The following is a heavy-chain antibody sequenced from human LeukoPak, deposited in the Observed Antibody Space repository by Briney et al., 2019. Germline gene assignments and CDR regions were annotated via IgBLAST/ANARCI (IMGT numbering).Heavy chain of an antibody. V-gene: IGHV4-4*02. D-gene: IGHD2-15*01. Sequence: SETLSLTCAVSGDSITNRNWWHWVRHPPGKGLEWIGEISHSGSTNYNPSLKSRVTISVDKSKNEFSLNLSSVTAADTAVYYCARDSPAYCSGGNCYNWYFDLWGRGTLVSVSS. CDR1: GDSITNRNW. CDR2: ISHSGST. CDR3: ARDSPAYCSGGNCYNWYFDL. J-gene: IGHJ2*01.